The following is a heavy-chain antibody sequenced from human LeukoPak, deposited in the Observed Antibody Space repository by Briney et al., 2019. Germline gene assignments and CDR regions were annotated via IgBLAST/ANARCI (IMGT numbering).Heavy chain of an antibody. CDR1: GYTFTSYD. Sequence: ASVKVSCKASGYTFTSYDINWVRQATGQGLEWMGWMNPNSGNTGYAQKFQGRVTITRNTSISTAYMELSSLRSEDTAVYYCARIVRGVIPYYYYYMDVWGKGTTVTISS. CDR2: MNPNSGNT. D-gene: IGHD3-10*01. CDR3: ARIVRGVIPYYYYYMDV. V-gene: IGHV1-8*03. J-gene: IGHJ6*03.